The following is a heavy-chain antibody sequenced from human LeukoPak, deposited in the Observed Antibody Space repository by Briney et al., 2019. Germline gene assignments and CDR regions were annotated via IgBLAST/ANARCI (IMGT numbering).Heavy chain of an antibody. CDR1: GYTFTSYG. V-gene: IGHV1-2*02. J-gene: IGHJ4*02. Sequence: ASVKVSCKASGYTFTSYGISWVRQAPGQGLEWMGWINPSRGGTNYAQKFQGRVTLTRDTSISTAYMELSSLKSDDTAVYYCARGGRTLVRNAYWGQGTLVTVSS. CDR2: INPSRGGT. D-gene: IGHD3-10*01. CDR3: ARGGRTLVRNAY.